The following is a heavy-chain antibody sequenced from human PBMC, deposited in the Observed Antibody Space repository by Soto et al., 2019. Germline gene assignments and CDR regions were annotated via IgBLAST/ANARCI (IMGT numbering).Heavy chain of an antibody. CDR1: GFTFDDYA. V-gene: IGHV3-9*01. CDR2: ISWNSGSI. J-gene: IGHJ6*02. D-gene: IGHD6-6*01. Sequence: EVQLVESGGGWVQPGRSLRLSCAPSGFTFDDYAMHWVRQAPGKGLEWVSGISWNSGSIGYADYVNGRITVSRDNAKNCLYMQMNSLRADDTALYYCAKFASSSSIYNPTGMDVLGQGPTVTLSS. CDR3: AKFASSSSIYNPTGMDV.